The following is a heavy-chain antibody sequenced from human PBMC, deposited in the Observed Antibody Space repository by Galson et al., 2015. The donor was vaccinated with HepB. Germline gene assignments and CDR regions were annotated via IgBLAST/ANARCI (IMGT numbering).Heavy chain of an antibody. D-gene: IGHD2-15*01. Sequence: SLRLSCAASGFTFSSYGMHWVRQAPGKGLEWVAVIWYDGSNKYYADSVKGRFTISRDNSKNTLYLQMNSLRAEDTAVYYCARDLGYCSGGSCYGGLDYWGQGTLVTVSS. J-gene: IGHJ4*02. CDR2: IWYDGSNK. CDR1: GFTFSSYG. V-gene: IGHV3-33*08. CDR3: ARDLGYCSGGSCYGGLDY.